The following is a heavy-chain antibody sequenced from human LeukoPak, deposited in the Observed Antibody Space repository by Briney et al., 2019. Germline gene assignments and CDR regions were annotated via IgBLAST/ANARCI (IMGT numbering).Heavy chain of an antibody. CDR3: AREPGFDSSGYLNWFDP. CDR2: ISYSGST. Sequence: SETLSLTCTVCGGSISSYYLSWIRQPPGKGLEWIACISYSGSTKYNPSLKSRVTISVDTSKKQLSLKLSSVTAADTAVYYCAREPGFDSSGYLNWFDPWGQGTLVTVSS. D-gene: IGHD3-22*01. V-gene: IGHV4-59*01. J-gene: IGHJ5*02. CDR1: GGSISSYY.